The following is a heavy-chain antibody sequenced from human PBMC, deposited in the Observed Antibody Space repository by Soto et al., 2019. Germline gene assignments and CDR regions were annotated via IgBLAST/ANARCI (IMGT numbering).Heavy chain of an antibody. D-gene: IGHD5-12*01. Sequence: SEPLSLTCSVSGASVAGGSYYWSWVRQPPGKGLELIGYIPSRGRPFYNPSLTSRGTISADTSKNQLSLQLTSVPAADTAVYYCARDTYSGYDFGLWGQGTLVTVSS. V-gene: IGHV4-30-4*01. J-gene: IGHJ5*02. CDR2: IPSRGRP. CDR1: GASVAGGSYY. CDR3: ARDTYSGYDFGL.